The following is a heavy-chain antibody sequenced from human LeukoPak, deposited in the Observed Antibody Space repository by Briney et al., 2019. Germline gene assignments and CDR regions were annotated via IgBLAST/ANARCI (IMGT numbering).Heavy chain of an antibody. J-gene: IGHJ4*02. CDR2: IYHSGST. CDR3: ASLLGSLFH. Sequence: PSETLSLTCTVSGGSISSGYYWGWIRQPPGKGLEWIGSIYHSGSTYYNPSLKSRVTISVDTSKNQFSLKLSSVTAADTAVYYCASLLGSLFHWGQGTLVTVSS. V-gene: IGHV4-38-2*02. D-gene: IGHD2/OR15-2a*01. CDR1: GGSISSGYY.